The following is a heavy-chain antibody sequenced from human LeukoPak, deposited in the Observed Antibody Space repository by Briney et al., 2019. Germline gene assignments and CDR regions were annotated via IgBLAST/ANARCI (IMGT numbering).Heavy chain of an antibody. Sequence: PGGSLRLSCAASGFTFTNSAMTWVRLAPGKGLEWVSSISDSADNTFYADSVKGRFTISRDNSKGTLYLEVNSLRAEDTAVYYCAKGIGTTFRFRTYYYYYYMDVWGKGTTVTVSS. CDR1: GFTFTNSA. CDR2: ISDSADNT. CDR3: AKGIGTTFRFRTYYYYYYMDV. J-gene: IGHJ6*03. D-gene: IGHD1-7*01. V-gene: IGHV3-23*01.